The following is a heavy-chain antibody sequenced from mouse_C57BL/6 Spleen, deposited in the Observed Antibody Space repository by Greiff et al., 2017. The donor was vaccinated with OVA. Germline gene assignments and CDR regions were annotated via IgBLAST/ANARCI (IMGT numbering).Heavy chain of an antibody. V-gene: IGHV1-69*01. Sequence: QVQLQQPGAELVMPGASVKLSCKASGYTFTSYWMHWVKQRPGQGLEWIGEIDPSDSYTNYNQKFKGKSTLTVDKSSSTAYMQLSSLTSEDSAVYYCARMCNSNGWYFDVWGTGTTVTVSS. D-gene: IGHD2-5*01. CDR2: IDPSDSYT. CDR3: ARMCNSNGWYFDV. J-gene: IGHJ1*03. CDR1: GYTFTSYW.